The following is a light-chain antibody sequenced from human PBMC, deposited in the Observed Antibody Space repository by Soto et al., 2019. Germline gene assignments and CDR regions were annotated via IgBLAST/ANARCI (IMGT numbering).Light chain of an antibody. Sequence: ENVLTQSPGTLSLSPGERATLSCRASQSVSSSCLAWYQQKPGQAPRLLIYGASSRATGIPDRFSGSGSGTDFTLTISRLEPEDFAMYYCHQYGSSPPVTFGQGTRLEI. CDR3: HQYGSSPPVT. V-gene: IGKV3-20*01. CDR1: QSVSSSC. CDR2: GAS. J-gene: IGKJ5*01.